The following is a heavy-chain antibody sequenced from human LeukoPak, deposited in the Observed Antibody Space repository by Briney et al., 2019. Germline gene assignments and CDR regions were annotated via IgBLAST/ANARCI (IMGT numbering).Heavy chain of an antibody. CDR3: ARDDDEDQLLLRFDY. CDR2: IYTSGST. J-gene: IGHJ4*02. CDR1: GGSISSGSYY. Sequence: SQTLSLTCTVSGGSISSGSYYWSWIRQPAGKGLEWIGRIYTSGSTNYNPSLKSRVTISVDTSKNQFSLKLSSVTAADTAVYYCARDDDEDQLLLRFDYWGQGTLVTVSS. D-gene: IGHD2-2*01. V-gene: IGHV4-61*02.